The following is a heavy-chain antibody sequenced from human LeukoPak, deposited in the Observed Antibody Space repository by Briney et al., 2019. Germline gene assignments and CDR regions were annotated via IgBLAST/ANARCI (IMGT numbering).Heavy chain of an antibody. D-gene: IGHD4-17*01. J-gene: IGHJ4*02. Sequence: GGSLRLSCAASGFTFTTYWMHWVRQAPGKGLVWVSHINSDGSITSYADSVKGRFTISRDNAKNTLYLQMNSLKTEDTAVYYCTTDTTVTSWPGDYWGQGTLVTVSS. CDR1: GFTFTTYW. V-gene: IGHV3-74*01. CDR2: INSDGSIT. CDR3: TTDTTVTSWPGDY.